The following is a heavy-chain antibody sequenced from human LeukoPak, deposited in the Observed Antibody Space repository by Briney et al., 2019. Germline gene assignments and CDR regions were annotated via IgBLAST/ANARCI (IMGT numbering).Heavy chain of an antibody. CDR2: IYYSGST. J-gene: IGHJ4*02. CDR3: ARGFGVVRLFGY. V-gene: IGHV4-39*07. D-gene: IGHD3-3*01. CDR1: GGSISSSSYY. Sequence: SETLSLTRTVSGGSISSSSYYWGWIRQPPGKGLEWIGSIYYSGSTYYNPSLKSRVTISVDTSKNQFSLKLSSVTAADTAVYYCARGFGVVRLFGYWGQGTLVTVSS.